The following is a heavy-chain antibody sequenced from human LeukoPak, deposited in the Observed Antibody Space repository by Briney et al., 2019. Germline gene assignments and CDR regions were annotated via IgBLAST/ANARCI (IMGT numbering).Heavy chain of an antibody. V-gene: IGHV4-39*01. Sequence: PSETLSLTCAVSGDSINNNNYYWGWIRQPPGKGLEWIGSIYYTGSTYYNPPLKSRVTVSVDASKNQFSLKLISVTAADTALYYCASSKLRYFDWSYFDYWGQGTLVTVSS. CDR1: GDSINNNNYY. D-gene: IGHD3-9*01. J-gene: IGHJ4*02. CDR3: ASSKLRYFDWSYFDY. CDR2: IYYTGST.